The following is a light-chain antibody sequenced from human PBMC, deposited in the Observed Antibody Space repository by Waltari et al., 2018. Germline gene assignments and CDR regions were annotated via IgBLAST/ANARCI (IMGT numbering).Light chain of an antibody. Sequence: DIVMTQSPDSLAVSLGERATINCKSSQSVLYSSNNKNYLAWYQQKPGTPPMLLMYWAATRESGVPDRFSGSGSGTDFTLTISSLQAEDVTVYYCQQYYSTPYTFGQGTKLEIK. CDR3: QQYYSTPYT. J-gene: IGKJ2*01. CDR2: WAA. CDR1: QSVLYSSNNKNY. V-gene: IGKV4-1*01.